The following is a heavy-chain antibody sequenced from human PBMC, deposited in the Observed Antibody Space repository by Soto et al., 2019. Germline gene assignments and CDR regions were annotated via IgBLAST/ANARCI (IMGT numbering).Heavy chain of an antibody. Sequence: SVKVACNASGYIFTDYGISWVRQAPGQGLDWMGWISAYNGNTDYAQKIQGRVSMATDTSTSTAYMELRSLRSDDTAVYYSARDRLVSSGWYILGDYNWFDPWGQGTQVTVSS. D-gene: IGHD6-19*01. CDR1: GYIFTDYG. J-gene: IGHJ5*02. CDR3: ARDRLVSSGWYILGDYNWFDP. V-gene: IGHV1-18*04. CDR2: ISAYNGNT.